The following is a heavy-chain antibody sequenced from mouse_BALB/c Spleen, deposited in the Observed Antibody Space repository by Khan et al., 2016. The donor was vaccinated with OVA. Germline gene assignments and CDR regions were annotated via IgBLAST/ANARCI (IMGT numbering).Heavy chain of an antibody. Sequence: EVQLQESGGDLVKPGGSLKLSCAASGFTFSNYGMSWVRQTPDKRLEWVATISSDGSYTHYPDSVKGRFTISRNNAKNTLYLQMTSLRSEDTAMFYCTSHLTGSFAYWGQGTLVTVSA. V-gene: IGHV5-6*01. D-gene: IGHD4-1*01. CDR1: GFTFSNYG. CDR3: TSHLTGSFAY. J-gene: IGHJ3*01. CDR2: ISSDGSYT.